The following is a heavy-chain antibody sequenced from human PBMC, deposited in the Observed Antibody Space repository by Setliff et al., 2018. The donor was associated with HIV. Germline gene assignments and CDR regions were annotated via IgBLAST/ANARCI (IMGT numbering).Heavy chain of an antibody. V-gene: IGHV4-30-4*08. CDR1: GGSISSGDYY. CDR2: IYHSGST. D-gene: IGHD3-9*01. CDR3: ARSLRYFDWSLRRPSHDAFDF. Sequence: LSLTCSVSGGSISSGDYYWGWIRQPPGKGLEWIGYIYHSGSTYYNPSLKSPVTISVDTSKNQFSLKLSFVTAADTAVYYCARSLRYFDWSLRRPSHDAFDFWGQGTMVTVSS. J-gene: IGHJ3*01.